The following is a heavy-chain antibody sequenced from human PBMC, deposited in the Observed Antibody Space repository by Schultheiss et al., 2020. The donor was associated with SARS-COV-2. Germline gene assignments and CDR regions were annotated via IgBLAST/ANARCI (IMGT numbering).Heavy chain of an antibody. J-gene: IGHJ5*02. Sequence: SETLSLTCTVSGGSISSSSYYWGWIRQPPGKGLEWIGYIYYSGSTNSNPSLKSLVTITVDTSKNQFSLKLSSVTAADTAVYYCARGPGYCSSTSCYALWFDPWGQGTLVTVSS. D-gene: IGHD2-2*01. V-gene: IGHV4-61*05. CDR2: IYYSGST. CDR3: ARGPGYCSSTSCYALWFDP. CDR1: GGSISSSSYY.